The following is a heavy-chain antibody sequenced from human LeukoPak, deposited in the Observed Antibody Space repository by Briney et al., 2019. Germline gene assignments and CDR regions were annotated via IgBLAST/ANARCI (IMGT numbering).Heavy chain of an antibody. CDR3: ARGTVDTAMVTWFDY. D-gene: IGHD5-18*01. Sequence: PSETLSLTCAVYGGSFSGYYWSWIRQPPGKGLEWIGEINHSGSTNYNPSLKSRVTISVDTSKNQFSLKLGSVTAADTAVYYCARGTVDTAMVTWFDYWGQGTLVTVSS. CDR1: GGSFSGYY. V-gene: IGHV4-34*01. J-gene: IGHJ4*02. CDR2: INHSGST.